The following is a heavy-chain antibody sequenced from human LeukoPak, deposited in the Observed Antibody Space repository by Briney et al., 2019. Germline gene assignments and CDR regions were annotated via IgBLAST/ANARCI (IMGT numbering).Heavy chain of an antibody. D-gene: IGHD5-18*01. J-gene: IGHJ4*02. CDR2: ISSRSSYI. CDR3: ARDLEYSSGYFGY. V-gene: IGHV3-21*01. CDR1: GFTFSSYS. Sequence: GGSLRLSCAASGFTFSSYSMNWVRQAPGKGLEWVASISSRSSYIYYADSVKGRFTISRDNAKNSLYLQMNSLRAEDTAVYYCARDLEYSSGYFGYWGQGTLVTVSS.